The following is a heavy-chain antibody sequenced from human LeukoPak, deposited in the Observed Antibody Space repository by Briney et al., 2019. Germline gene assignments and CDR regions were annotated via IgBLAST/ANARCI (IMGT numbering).Heavy chain of an antibody. CDR2: IYTSGST. Sequence: SQTLSLTCTVSGGSISSGSYYWSWIRQPVGKGLEWIGRIYTSGSTNYNPSLKSRVTISVDTSKNQFSLKLSSVTAADTAVYYCARDRTGYYDSSGYPLDAFDIWGQGTMVTVSS. CDR1: GGSISSGSYY. J-gene: IGHJ3*02. V-gene: IGHV4-61*02. D-gene: IGHD3-22*01. CDR3: ARDRTGYYDSSGYPLDAFDI.